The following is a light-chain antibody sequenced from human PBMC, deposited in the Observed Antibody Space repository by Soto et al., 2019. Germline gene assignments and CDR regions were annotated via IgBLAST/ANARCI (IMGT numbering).Light chain of an antibody. CDR1: SIDIGPYDY. V-gene: IGLV2-8*01. CDR2: EVT. CDR3: TSHAGNYNFPYV. Sequence: QSALTQPASVSGSPGQSITISCTGTSIDIGPYDYVSWYQQHPGKAPKLMIYEVTKRPSGVPDRFSGSKSGNTASLTVSGLQAEDEADYYCTSHAGNYNFPYVFGTGTKLTVL. J-gene: IGLJ1*01.